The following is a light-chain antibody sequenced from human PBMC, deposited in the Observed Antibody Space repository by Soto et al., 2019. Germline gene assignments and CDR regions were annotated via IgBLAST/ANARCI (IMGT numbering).Light chain of an antibody. V-gene: IGLV1-51*02. Sequence: QSVLTQPLSVSAAPGQKVTISCSGSSSNIGNNYVSWYQQLPGTAPKLLIYENNKRPSGIPDRFSGSKSGTSATLGITGLQTGDEADYYCGKWDSSLSAGVFGTGTNVTVL. J-gene: IGLJ1*01. CDR3: GKWDSSLSAGV. CDR1: SSNIGNNY. CDR2: ENN.